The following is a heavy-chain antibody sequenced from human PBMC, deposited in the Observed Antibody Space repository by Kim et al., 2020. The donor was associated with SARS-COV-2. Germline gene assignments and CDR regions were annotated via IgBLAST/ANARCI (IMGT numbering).Heavy chain of an antibody. CDR2: IHHSGST. Sequence: SETLSLTCAVYGGSFSGFYWSWIRQPPGKGLEWIGEIHHSGSTNYNPSLKSRVTISVDTSKNQFSLKLSSVTAADTAVYYCARGRLNRADIVVVPDAQISAEYFQHWGQGTLVTVSS. J-gene: IGHJ1*01. D-gene: IGHD2-2*01. CDR3: ARGRLNRADIVVVPDAQISAEYFQH. V-gene: IGHV4-34*01. CDR1: GGSFSGFY.